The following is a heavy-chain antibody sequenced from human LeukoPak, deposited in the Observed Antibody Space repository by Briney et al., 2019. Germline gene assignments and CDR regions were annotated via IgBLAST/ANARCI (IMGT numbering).Heavy chain of an antibody. CDR2: INHSGST. V-gene: IGHV4-34*01. D-gene: IGHD3-10*01. J-gene: IGHJ2*01. CDR3: ANRRGDWYFDL. Sequence: SETLSLTCAVYGGSFSGYYWSWIRQPPGKGLEWIGEINHSGSTNYNPSLKSRVTISVDTSKNQFSLMLSSVTAADTAVYYCANRRGDWYFDLWGRGTLVTVSS. CDR1: GGSFSGYY.